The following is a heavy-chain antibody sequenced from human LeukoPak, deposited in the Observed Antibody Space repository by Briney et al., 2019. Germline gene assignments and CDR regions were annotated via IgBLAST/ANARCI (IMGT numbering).Heavy chain of an antibody. V-gene: IGHV3-7*01. CDR2: IRKDGSVI. CDR3: AELGITMIGGV. CDR1: GFTFSRYW. D-gene: IGHD3-10*02. J-gene: IGHJ6*04. Sequence: PGGSLRLSCAASGFTFSRYWMAWVRQAPGKGLEWVANIRKDGSVINYLDSVKGRFTISRDNAKNSLYLQMNSLRAEDTAVYYCAELGITMIGGVWGKGTTVTISS.